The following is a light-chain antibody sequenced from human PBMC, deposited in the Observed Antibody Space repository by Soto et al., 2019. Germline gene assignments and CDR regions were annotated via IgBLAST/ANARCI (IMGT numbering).Light chain of an antibody. CDR1: SSNIGSNI. CDR3: SAWDASLNAVL. Sequence: QSVLSQPPSASGTPGQGVTISCSGRSSNIGSNIVNWYQQLPGTAPKLLIYSNDQRPSGVPDRFSGSKSGTSASLAISGLQSEDQADYYCSAWDASLNAVLFGGGTKVTVL. V-gene: IGLV1-44*01. CDR2: SND. J-gene: IGLJ2*01.